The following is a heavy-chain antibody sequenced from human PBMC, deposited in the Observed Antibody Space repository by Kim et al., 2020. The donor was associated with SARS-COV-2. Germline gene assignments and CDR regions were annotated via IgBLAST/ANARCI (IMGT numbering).Heavy chain of an antibody. J-gene: IGHJ4*02. CDR2: SGTGGDT. CDR1: GFTFKNYA. CDR3: ARTGQFEY. V-gene: IGHV3-23*01. Sequence: GGSLRLSCSASGFTFKNYAMSWVRQAPATGLEWVSTSGTGGDTYYAGSVKGRFTISRDNSKNTLYLQMNSLRAEDTALYYCARTGQFEYWGQGTVVTVSS. D-gene: IGHD1-1*01.